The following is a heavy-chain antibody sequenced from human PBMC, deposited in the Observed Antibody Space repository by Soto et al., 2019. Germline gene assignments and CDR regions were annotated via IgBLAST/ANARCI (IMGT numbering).Heavy chain of an antibody. Sequence: GASVKVSCKTSGYTFTGRYSHWVRQAPQQGPEWMGEIGPESGATRYAEKFRGRVTMTMDTSITTVYMELRNLSPDDTAVYYCGRGRSGQIVIFYWGQGTPVTVSS. V-gene: IGHV1-2*02. CDR2: IGPESGAT. CDR1: GYTFTGRY. J-gene: IGHJ4*02. CDR3: GRGRSGQIVIFY. D-gene: IGHD3-3*02.